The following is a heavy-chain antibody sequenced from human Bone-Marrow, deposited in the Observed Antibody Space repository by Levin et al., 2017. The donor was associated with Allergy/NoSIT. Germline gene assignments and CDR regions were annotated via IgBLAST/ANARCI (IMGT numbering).Heavy chain of an antibody. Sequence: GGSLRLSCAASGFTFSSYAMSWVRQAPGKGLEWVSAISGSGGSTYYADSVKGRFTISRDNSKNTLYLQMNSLRAEDTAVYYCAKDPSAAGTEHYYYGMDVWGQGTTVTVSS. J-gene: IGHJ6*02. D-gene: IGHD6-13*01. V-gene: IGHV3-23*01. CDR1: GFTFSSYA. CDR3: AKDPSAAGTEHYYYGMDV. CDR2: ISGSGGST.